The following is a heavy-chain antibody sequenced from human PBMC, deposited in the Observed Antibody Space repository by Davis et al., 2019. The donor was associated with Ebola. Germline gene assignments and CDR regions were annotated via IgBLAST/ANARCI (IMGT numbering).Heavy chain of an antibody. CDR3: ARVRSYSSSLSFDY. CDR2: IYYSGST. CDR1: GGSFSGYY. V-gene: IGHV4-59*01. D-gene: IGHD6-6*01. Sequence: PSETLSLTCAVYGGSFSGYYWSWIRQPPGKGLEWIGYIYYSGSTNYNPSLKSRVTISVDTSKNQFSLKLSSVTAADTAVYYCARVRSYSSSLSFDYWGQGTLVTVSS. J-gene: IGHJ4*02.